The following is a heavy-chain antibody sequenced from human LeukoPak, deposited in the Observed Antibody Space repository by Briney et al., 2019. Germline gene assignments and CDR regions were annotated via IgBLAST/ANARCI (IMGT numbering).Heavy chain of an antibody. CDR2: MNPNSGDS. CDR1: GGTFSSYA. Sequence: ASVKVSCKASGGTFSSYAISWVRQAPGQGLEWMGWMNPNSGDSHSVDKFQGRATMTRDTSIRTAYMELSGLRSDDTAVYYCARRYCISTGCSAFDYWGPGTPVTASS. V-gene: IGHV1-8*02. J-gene: IGHJ4*02. D-gene: IGHD2-2*01. CDR3: ARRYCISTGCSAFDY.